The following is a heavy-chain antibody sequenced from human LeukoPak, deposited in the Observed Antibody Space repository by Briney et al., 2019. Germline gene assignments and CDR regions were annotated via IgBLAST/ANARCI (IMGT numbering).Heavy chain of an antibody. Sequence: SETLSLTCAVYGGSFSGYYWSWIRQPPGKGLEWIGEINHSGSTNYNPSLESRVTISVGTSKNQFSLKLSSVTAADTAVYYCARGPGGNSRYYFDYWGQGTLVTISS. D-gene: IGHD1-7*01. CDR2: INHSGST. J-gene: IGHJ4*02. CDR3: ARGPGGNSRYYFDY. V-gene: IGHV4-34*01. CDR1: GGSFSGYY.